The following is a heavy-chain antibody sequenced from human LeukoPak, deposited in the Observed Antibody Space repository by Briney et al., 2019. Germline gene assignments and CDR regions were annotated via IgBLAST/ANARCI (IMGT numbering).Heavy chain of an antibody. D-gene: IGHD4-17*01. CDR2: IYYSGST. Sequence: PSQTLSPTCTVSGGSISSGGYYWSWIRQHPGKGLEWIGYIYYSGSTYYNPSLKSRVTISVDTSKNQFSLKLSSVTAADTAVYYCARHPMTTVTRTPYNWFDPWGQGTLVTVSS. V-gene: IGHV4-31*03. J-gene: IGHJ5*02. CDR3: ARHPMTTVTRTPYNWFDP. CDR1: GGSISSGGYY.